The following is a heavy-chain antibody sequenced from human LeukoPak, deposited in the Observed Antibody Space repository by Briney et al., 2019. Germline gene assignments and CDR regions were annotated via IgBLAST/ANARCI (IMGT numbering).Heavy chain of an antibody. CDR1: GASISSGSNY. V-gene: IGHV4-39*07. Sequence: SETLSLTCSVSGASISSGSNYWGWIRQPPGKTLEWIGSIYSSGSTYYNSSLQSRVIIIIDTPKNHFSLTLSSVTAADTAAYYCARGRFDYYDSSGYYRPREYYSYYYYMDVWGKGTTVTISS. D-gene: IGHD3-22*01. CDR2: IYSSGST. J-gene: IGHJ6*03. CDR3: ARGRFDYYDSSGYYRPREYYSYYYYMDV.